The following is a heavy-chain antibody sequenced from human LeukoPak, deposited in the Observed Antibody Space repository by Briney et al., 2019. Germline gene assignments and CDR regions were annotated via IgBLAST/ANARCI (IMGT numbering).Heavy chain of an antibody. CDR3: ARKTMSTAAGGFDP. Sequence: PGGSLRLSCAASGFTFSNYWMNWVRQVPGKGLLWVSRINAGGSTTTYADSVKGRFTISRDNAKNTLYLQMDSLRAEDTAMYYCARKTMSTAAGGFDPWGQGTLVTVSS. CDR1: GFTFSNYW. D-gene: IGHD3-10*02. CDR2: INAGGSTT. J-gene: IGHJ5*02. V-gene: IGHV3-74*01.